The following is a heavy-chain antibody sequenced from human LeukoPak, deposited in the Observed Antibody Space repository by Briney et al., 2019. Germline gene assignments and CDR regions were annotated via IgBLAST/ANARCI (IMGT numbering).Heavy chain of an antibody. D-gene: IGHD3-22*01. J-gene: IGHJ3*02. CDR3: AREGVYDSSGYHDAFDI. CDR1: GFTVSTKY. V-gene: IGHV3-53*01. CDR2: IYSGANT. Sequence: PGGSLRLSCAASGFTVSTKYMSWVRQAPGKGLEWVSVIYSGANTYYIDSVKGRFTISRDNSKNTLYLQMNSLRAEDTAVYYCAREGVYDSSGYHDAFDIWGQGTMVTVSS.